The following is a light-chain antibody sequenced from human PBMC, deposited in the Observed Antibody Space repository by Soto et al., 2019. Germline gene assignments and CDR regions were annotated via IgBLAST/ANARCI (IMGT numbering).Light chain of an antibody. CDR3: QQYNDGPSNT. V-gene: IGKV3-15*01. J-gene: IGKJ2*01. CDR2: GAS. CDR1: QSVSTN. Sequence: EIEMTQSPATLPVSPGERATLSCSASQSVSTNVAWYQQKPGQAPRLLIYGASTRAPGFPARFTGSGSGTEFTLTIRSLQSEDFAVYYCQQYNDGPSNTFGQGTKREIK.